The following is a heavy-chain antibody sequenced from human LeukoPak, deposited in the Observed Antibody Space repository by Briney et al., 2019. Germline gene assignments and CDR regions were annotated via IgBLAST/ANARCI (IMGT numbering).Heavy chain of an antibody. V-gene: IGHV3-30*04. CDR1: GFTFSSYA. J-gene: IGHJ5*02. Sequence: GRSLRLSCAASGFTFSSYAMHWVRQAPGKGLEWVAVISYDGSNKYYADSVKGRFTISRDNSRNTLHLQMNSLRAEDTAVYYCARAYWFDPWGQGTLVTVSS. CDR3: ARAYWFDP. CDR2: ISYDGSNK.